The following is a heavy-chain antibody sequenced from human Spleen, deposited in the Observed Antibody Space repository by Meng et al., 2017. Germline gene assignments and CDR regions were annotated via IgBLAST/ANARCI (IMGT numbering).Heavy chain of an antibody. CDR1: GVTFSSYA. V-gene: IGHV3-23*01. CDR3: ARDNCSGGSCYLVDVFDI. D-gene: IGHD2-15*01. Sequence: GESLKISCAASGVTFSSYAMSWVRQAPGKGLEWVSTISANGDSTYDSDSFKGRFTIPRDNSKNTLYLQMDSLRTEDTAVYYCARDNCSGGSCYLVDVFDIWGQGTMVTVSS. CDR2: ISANGDST. J-gene: IGHJ3*02.